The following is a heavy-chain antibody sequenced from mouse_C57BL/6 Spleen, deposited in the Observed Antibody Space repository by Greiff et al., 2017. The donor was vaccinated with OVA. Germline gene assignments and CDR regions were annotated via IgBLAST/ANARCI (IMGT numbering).Heavy chain of an antibody. CDR3: ARGSYDWCVED. J-gene: IGHJ1*03. D-gene: IGHD2-12*01. V-gene: IGHV1-63*01. Sequence: QVQLQQPGAELVRPGASVKMSCKASGYTFTSYWISWVKQRPGHGLEWIGDIYPGGGYTNYNEKFKGKATLTADTSSSTAYMQFSSLTSEDAAVYYCARGSYDWCVEDWGKGTTVTVSS. CDR2: IYPGGGYT. CDR1: GYTFTSYW.